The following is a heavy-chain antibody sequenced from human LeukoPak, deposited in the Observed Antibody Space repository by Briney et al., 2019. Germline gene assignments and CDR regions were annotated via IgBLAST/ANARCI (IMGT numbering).Heavy chain of an antibody. CDR3: ARDRTIAVASNWFDP. CDR2: IIPIFGTA. J-gene: IGHJ5*02. V-gene: IGHV1-69*05. CDR1: GGTFSSYA. D-gene: IGHD6-19*01. Sequence: SVKVSCKASGGTFSSYAISWVRQAPGQGLEWMGGIIPIFGTANYAQKLQGRVTMTTDTSTSTAYMELRSLRSDDTAVYYCARDRTIAVASNWFDPWGQGTLVTVSS.